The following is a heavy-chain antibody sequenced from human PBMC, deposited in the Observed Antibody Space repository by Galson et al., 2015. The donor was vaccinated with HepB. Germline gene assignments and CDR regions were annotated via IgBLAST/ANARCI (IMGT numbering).Heavy chain of an antibody. V-gene: IGHV3-30*18. CDR3: VKDRRKWELLPTEGLDY. CDR2: ISYDGSNK. J-gene: IGHJ4*02. Sequence: SLRLSCAASGFTFSSYGMHWVRQAPGKGLEWVAVISYDGSNKYYADSVKGRFTISRDNSKNTLYLQMNSLRAEDTAVYYCVKDRRKWELLPTEGLDYWGQGTLVTVSS. D-gene: IGHD1-26*01. CDR1: GFTFSSYG.